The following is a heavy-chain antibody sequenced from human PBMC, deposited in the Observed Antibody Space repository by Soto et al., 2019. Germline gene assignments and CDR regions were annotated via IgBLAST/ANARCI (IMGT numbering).Heavy chain of an antibody. V-gene: IGHV1-2*02. CDR3: ASRPPEELRGAGSDY. CDR2: INPNSGGT. Sequence: ASVKVSCKASGYTFTGYYMHWVRQAPGQGLEWMGWINPNSGGTNYAQKFQGRVTISVDTSKNQFSLKLSSVTAADTAVYYCASRPPEELRGAGSDYWGQGALVTVSS. D-gene: IGHD1-7*01. CDR1: GYTFTGYY. J-gene: IGHJ4*02.